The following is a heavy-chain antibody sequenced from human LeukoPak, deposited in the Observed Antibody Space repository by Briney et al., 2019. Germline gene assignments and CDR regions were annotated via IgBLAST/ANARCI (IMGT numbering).Heavy chain of an antibody. CDR3: ARFDFWSGYYTSPRYYYGMDV. J-gene: IGHJ6*02. V-gene: IGHV4-34*01. CDR1: GGSFSGYY. CDR2: INHSGST. D-gene: IGHD3-3*01. Sequence: SETLSLTCAVYGGSFSGYYWSWIRQPPGKGLEWIGEINHSGSTNYNPSLKSRVTISVDTSKNQFSLKLSSATAADTAVYYCARFDFWSGYYTSPRYYYGMDVWGQGTTVTVSS.